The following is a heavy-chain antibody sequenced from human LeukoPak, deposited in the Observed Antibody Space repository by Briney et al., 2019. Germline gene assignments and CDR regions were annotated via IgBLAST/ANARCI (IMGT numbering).Heavy chain of an antibody. V-gene: IGHV4-39*07. CDR2: IYYSGST. D-gene: IGHD4-11*01. CDR1: GGSISSSSYY. J-gene: IGHJ5*02. Sequence: SETLSLTCTVSGGSISSSSYYWGWIRQPPGKGLDWIGSIYYSGSTYYNPPLKSRVTISVDTSKNQFSLKLSSVTAADTAVYYCARIRKPTTYNWFDPWGQGTLVTVSS. CDR3: ARIRKPTTYNWFDP.